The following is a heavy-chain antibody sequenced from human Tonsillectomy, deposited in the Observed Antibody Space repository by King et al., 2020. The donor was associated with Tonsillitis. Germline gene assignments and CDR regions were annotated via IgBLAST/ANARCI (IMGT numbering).Heavy chain of an antibody. CDR1: GFTFDDYA. Sequence: VQLVESGGGVVQPGRSLRLSCAASGFTFDDYAMHWVRQAPRKGLEEVSGMSGNSGSIGYADSVKGRFTIYRDNDKNSLYLQMDSLRALDTALYYCAKWVAGSIAEERRYNSFDPWGQGTLVTVSS. CDR2: MSGNSGSI. J-gene: IGHJ5*02. V-gene: IGHV3-9*01. D-gene: IGHD6-13*01. CDR3: AKWVAGSIAEERRYNSFDP.